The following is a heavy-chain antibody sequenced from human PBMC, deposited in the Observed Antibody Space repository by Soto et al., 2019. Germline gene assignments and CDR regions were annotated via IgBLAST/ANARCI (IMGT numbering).Heavy chain of an antibody. CDR2: TSYDGNNE. V-gene: IGHV3-30*18. D-gene: IGHD1-1*01. Sequence: PGGSLSLSCAASGFTFSNYAMHWVRQAPGKGLEWVALTSYDGNNEYYTDSVKGRFTISRDNSKNTLFLQMNSPRPEDTAVYYCAKDKGVFNWATSYFDYWGQGALVTVS. J-gene: IGHJ4*02. CDR1: GFTFSNYA. CDR3: AKDKGVFNWATSYFDY.